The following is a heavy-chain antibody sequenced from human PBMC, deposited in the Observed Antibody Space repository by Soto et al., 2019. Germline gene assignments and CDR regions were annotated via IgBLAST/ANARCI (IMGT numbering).Heavy chain of an antibody. CDR1: GLTIGSASDF. V-gene: IGHV4-30-4*02. J-gene: IGHJ4*02. CDR3: AGGNFRY. CDR2: IYYNGSP. Sequence: SETLSPTWSVSGLTIGSASDFWSWIRPPPGKGLEWVGNIYYNGSPYYSPSLKSRVTVWFDTSKHQFSLRLTSLTSDDTGVYYCAGGNFRYWGQGTLVPVSP.